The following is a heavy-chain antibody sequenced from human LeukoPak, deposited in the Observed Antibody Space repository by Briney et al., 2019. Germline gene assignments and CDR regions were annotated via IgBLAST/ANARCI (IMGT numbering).Heavy chain of an antibody. D-gene: IGHD4-17*01. V-gene: IGHV4-61*01. CDR1: GGSVSSGSYY. CDR3: ARGGPYGDYDY. Sequence: SETLSLTCTVSGGSVSSGSYYWSWIRQPPGKGLEWIGYIYYSGSTNYNPSLKSRVTISVDTSKNQFSLKLSSVTAADTAAYHCARGGPYGDYDYWGQGTLVTVSS. J-gene: IGHJ4*01. CDR2: IYYSGST.